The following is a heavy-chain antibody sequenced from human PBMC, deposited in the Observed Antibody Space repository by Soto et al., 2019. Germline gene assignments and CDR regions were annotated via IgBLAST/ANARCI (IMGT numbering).Heavy chain of an antibody. CDR2: IIPIFGTA. Sequence: QVQLVQSGAEVKKPGSSVKVSCKASGGTFSSYAISWVRQAPGQGLEWMGGIIPIFGTANYAQKFQGRVTITADESTSKAYMGRSSLRSEDTAVYYGASGIQLWFGNDYWGQGNLVTVSS. CDR1: GGTFSSYA. J-gene: IGHJ4*02. V-gene: IGHV1-69*01. D-gene: IGHD5-18*01. CDR3: ASGIQLWFGNDY.